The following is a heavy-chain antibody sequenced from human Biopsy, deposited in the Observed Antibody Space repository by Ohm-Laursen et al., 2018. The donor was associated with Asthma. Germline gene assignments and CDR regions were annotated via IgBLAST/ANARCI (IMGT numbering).Heavy chain of an antibody. D-gene: IGHD3-22*01. Sequence: GSLRLSCSASGFTFSNYAMSWVRQAPGKGLEWVSSITGIGGFTYYADSVKGRFTISRDKSENTLYLQMRSLRADDTAVYYCVKDTVEDRGGYYTFDVWGQGTKVTVSS. CDR2: ITGIGGFT. CDR3: VKDTVEDRGGYYTFDV. J-gene: IGHJ3*01. V-gene: IGHV3-23*01. CDR1: GFTFSNYA.